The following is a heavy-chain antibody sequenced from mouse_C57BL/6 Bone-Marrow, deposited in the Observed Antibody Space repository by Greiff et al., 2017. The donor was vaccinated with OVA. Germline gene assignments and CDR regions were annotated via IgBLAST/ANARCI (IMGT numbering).Heavy chain of an antibody. V-gene: IGHV1-69*01. Sequence: QVQLQQPGAELVMPGASVKLSCKASGYTFPRYCMPCVQQRPGQGLEWIGEIDPSDSYTNYNQTFTGKSTLTVDKSSSTAYMQLSSLTSEDSAVYYCARDDSNYEGFAYWGQGTLVTVAA. J-gene: IGHJ3*01. CDR1: GYTFPRYC. D-gene: IGHD2-5*01. CDR2: IDPSDSYT. CDR3: ARDDSNYEGFAY.